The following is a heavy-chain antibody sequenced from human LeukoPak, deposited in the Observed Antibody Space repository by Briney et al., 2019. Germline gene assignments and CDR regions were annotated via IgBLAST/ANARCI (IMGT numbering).Heavy chain of an antibody. CDR1: GYTFTGYY. Sequence: ASVKVSCKASGYTFTGYYMHWVRQAPGQRLEWMGWINAGNGNTKYSQKFQGRVTITRDTSASTAYMELSSLRSEDTAVYYCARERPQYCSGGSCYYYYYGMDVWGQGTTVTVSS. V-gene: IGHV1-3*01. D-gene: IGHD2-15*01. CDR3: ARERPQYCSGGSCYYYYYGMDV. J-gene: IGHJ6*02. CDR2: INAGNGNT.